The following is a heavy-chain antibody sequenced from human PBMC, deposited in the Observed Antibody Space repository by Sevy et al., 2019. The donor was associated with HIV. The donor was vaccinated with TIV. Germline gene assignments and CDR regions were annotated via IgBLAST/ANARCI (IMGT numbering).Heavy chain of an antibody. V-gene: IGHV3-72*01. CDR1: GFAFSDHY. D-gene: IGHD2-21*01. J-gene: IGHJ6*03. Sequence: GGSLRLSCAASGFAFSDHYVDWVRQPPGKGLEWVGRIRNRPNRYTTEYAASVEGRFTISRDDSRHSLYLQMNSLKTEDSAVYYCVRGPNCGVGGCQQISPYCLDVWGKGATVTVSS. CDR3: VRGPNCGVGGCQQISPYCLDV. CDR2: IRNRPNRYTT.